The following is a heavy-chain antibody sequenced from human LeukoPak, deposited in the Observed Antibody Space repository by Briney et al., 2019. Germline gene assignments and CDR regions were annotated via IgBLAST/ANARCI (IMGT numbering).Heavy chain of an antibody. CDR1: GYTFTGYY. Sequence: ASVKVSCKASGYTFTGYYMHWVRQAPGQGLEWMGWINPNSGGTNYAQKFQGRVTMTRDTSISTAYMELSRLRSDDTAVYYCARGEQSHTNWFDPWGQGTLVTVSS. D-gene: IGHD1-26*01. V-gene: IGHV1-2*02. J-gene: IGHJ5*02. CDR3: ARGEQSHTNWFDP. CDR2: INPNSGGT.